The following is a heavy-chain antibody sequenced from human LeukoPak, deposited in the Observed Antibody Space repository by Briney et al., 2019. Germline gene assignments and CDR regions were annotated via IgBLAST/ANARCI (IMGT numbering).Heavy chain of an antibody. CDR1: GGSISSGSYY. Sequence: SETLTLTCTVSGGSISSGSYYWSWIRQPAGKGLVWIGRIYTSGSTNYYPSLKSRVTRSEDTSKYQISLHLSSVTAADTAVYYCARRWMATIDAFDIWGQGTMVTVSS. CDR2: IYTSGST. CDR3: ARRWMATIDAFDI. D-gene: IGHD5-24*01. J-gene: IGHJ3*02. V-gene: IGHV4-61*02.